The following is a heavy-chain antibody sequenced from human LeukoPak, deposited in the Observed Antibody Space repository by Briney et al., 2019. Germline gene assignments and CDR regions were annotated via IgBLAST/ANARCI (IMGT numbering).Heavy chain of an antibody. J-gene: IGHJ4*02. CDR1: GYTFTGYY. V-gene: IGHV1-2*02. Sequence: GASVKVSCKASGYTFTGYYMHWVRQAPGQGLEWMGWINPNSGGTNYAQKFQGRVTMTRYTSISTAYMELSRLRSDDTAVYYCARDWYYGSGRDLGYWGQGTLVTVSS. D-gene: IGHD3-10*01. CDR3: ARDWYYGSGRDLGY. CDR2: INPNSGGT.